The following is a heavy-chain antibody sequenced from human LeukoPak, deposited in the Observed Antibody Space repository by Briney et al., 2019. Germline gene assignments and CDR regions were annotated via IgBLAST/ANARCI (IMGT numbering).Heavy chain of an antibody. D-gene: IGHD3-10*01. CDR2: IHYTGST. V-gene: IGHV4-59*01. Sequence: SETLSLTCAVSGGSISSYYWSWIRQPPRKGLEWIGYIHYTGSTNYNPSLKSRVTISVDTSKNQFSLKLSSVTAADTAVYYCARVEEGYGSGRRENYYYYYMDVWGKGTTVTISS. CDR1: GGSISSYY. J-gene: IGHJ6*03. CDR3: ARVEEGYGSGRRENYYYYYMDV.